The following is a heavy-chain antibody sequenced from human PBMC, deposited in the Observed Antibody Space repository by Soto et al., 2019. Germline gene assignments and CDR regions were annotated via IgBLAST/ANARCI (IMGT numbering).Heavy chain of an antibody. CDR3: ARDPGYSYGYN. Sequence: QVQLVQSGAEVKKPGASVKVSCKASGYTFTSYAMHWVRQAPGQRLEWMGWINAGNGNTKYPQKFQGRVTITRDTSASTACMELSSLRSEDTAVYYCARDPGYSYGYNWGQGTLVTVSS. V-gene: IGHV1-3*01. CDR1: GYTFTSYA. J-gene: IGHJ4*02. D-gene: IGHD5-18*01. CDR2: INAGNGNT.